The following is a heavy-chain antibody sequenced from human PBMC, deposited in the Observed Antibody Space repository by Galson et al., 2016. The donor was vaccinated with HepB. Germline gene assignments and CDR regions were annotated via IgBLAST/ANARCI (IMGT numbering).Heavy chain of an antibody. D-gene: IGHD1-26*01. CDR3: VRVVPSAVGYDY. CDR2: IDWDDDK. J-gene: IGHJ4*02. Sequence: PALVTPTQTLTLTCTVSGFSLTTTGMRVSWVRQPPGKALEWLARIDWDDDKYYSTSLKTRLTISKDTSKNQVVLTMTNMDPVDTATYYCVRVVPSAVGYDYWGQGTLVTVSS. CDR1: GFSLTTTGMR. V-gene: IGHV2-70*04.